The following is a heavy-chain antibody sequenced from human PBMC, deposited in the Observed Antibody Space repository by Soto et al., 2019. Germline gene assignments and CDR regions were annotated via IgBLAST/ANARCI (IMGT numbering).Heavy chain of an antibody. V-gene: IGHV4-59*02. Sequence: SETLSLXCNVSGGSVSSGYWSWIRQPPGKGLEWIGFMYFGGSFNYNPSLASRVTISVETSKNQFSMNMTSVTAADTAVYYCARSYYDSIGVTVGPWGQGTLVTVSS. CDR3: ARSYYDSIGVTVGP. CDR1: GGSVSSGY. J-gene: IGHJ5*02. D-gene: IGHD3-22*01. CDR2: MYFGGSF.